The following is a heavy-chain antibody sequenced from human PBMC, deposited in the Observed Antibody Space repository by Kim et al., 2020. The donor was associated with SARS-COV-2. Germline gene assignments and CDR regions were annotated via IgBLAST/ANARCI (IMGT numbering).Heavy chain of an antibody. CDR3: ARDTSSWYYFDY. CDR1: GFTFSNSG. D-gene: IGHD6-13*01. CDR2: IWYDGSNN. J-gene: IGHJ4*02. Sequence: GGSLRLSCAASGFTFSNSGMHWVRQAPGKGLEWVAIIWYDGSNNYYADSVKGRFTISRDNSKNTLYLQMNSLRAEDTAVYYCARDTSSWYYFDYWGQGTLVTVSS. V-gene: IGHV3-33*01.